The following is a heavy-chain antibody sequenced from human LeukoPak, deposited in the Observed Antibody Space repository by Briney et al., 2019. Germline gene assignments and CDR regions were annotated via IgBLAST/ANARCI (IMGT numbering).Heavy chain of an antibody. D-gene: IGHD2-15*01. CDR2: IYYSGTT. Sequence: SETLSLTCTVSGGSVSSTYYWSWIRRPPGKGLERIGYIYYSGTTNYNPSLESRVTISVDTSKNQFSLKQSSVTAADTAVYYCARLSSGGTGGWFDPWGQGTLVTVSS. J-gene: IGHJ5*02. CDR1: GGSVSSTYY. V-gene: IGHV4-61*01. CDR3: ARLSSGGTGGWFDP.